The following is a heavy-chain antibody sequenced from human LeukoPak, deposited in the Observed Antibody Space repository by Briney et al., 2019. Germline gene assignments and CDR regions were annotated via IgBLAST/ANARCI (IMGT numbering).Heavy chain of an antibody. CDR2: ISSSSGYI. CDR3: ARESLYSGSASSDLDY. D-gene: IGHD3-10*01. Sequence: GDSLRLSCAASGFTFSSYTMDWVRQAPGKGLEWVSSISSSSGYIYYAESVKGRFTISRDNAENPLHLQMNSLRAEDTALYYCARESLYSGSASSDLDYWGQGTLVTVSS. CDR1: GFTFSSYT. V-gene: IGHV3-21*01. J-gene: IGHJ4*02.